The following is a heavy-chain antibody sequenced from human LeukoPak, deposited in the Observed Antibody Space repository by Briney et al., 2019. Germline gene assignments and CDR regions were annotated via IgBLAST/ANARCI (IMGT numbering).Heavy chain of an antibody. CDR1: GFTFSSSS. CDR2: IQFDGIKK. Sequence: GGSLRLSCAASGFTFSSSSMHWVRQAPGKGLEWVAYIQFDGIKKFYSDSVKGRFTISRDNSKNTLFLQMSSLTTEDTAVYYCAQKSTGTFDIWGQGTMVTVSP. J-gene: IGHJ3*02. V-gene: IGHV3-30*02. CDR3: AQKSTGTFDI. D-gene: IGHD6-13*01.